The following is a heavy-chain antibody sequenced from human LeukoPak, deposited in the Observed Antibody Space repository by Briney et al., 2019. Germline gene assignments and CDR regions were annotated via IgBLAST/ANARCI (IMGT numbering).Heavy chain of an antibody. CDR3: ARDASASSTGWYYFGH. CDR2: IKGDGSQS. CDR1: GFTFSTSW. Sequence: PGGSLRLSCAASGFTFSTSWMNWVRQAPGKGLEGVGMIKGDGSQSYYVDSVRGRFTISRDNAKDALYLQMNSLRAEDTAVYYCARDASASSTGWYYFGHWGQGALVTVSS. D-gene: IGHD6-19*01. J-gene: IGHJ4*02. V-gene: IGHV3-7*03.